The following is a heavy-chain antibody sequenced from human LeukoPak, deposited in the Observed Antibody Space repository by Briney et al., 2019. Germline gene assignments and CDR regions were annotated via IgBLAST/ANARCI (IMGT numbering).Heavy chain of an antibody. CDR2: IDPSDSYT. Sequence: GESLKISRKGSGYSFNSYWISWVRQMPGKGLEWMGRIDPSDSYTNYSPSFQGHVTISADKSISTAYLQWSSLKASDTAMYYCARHSSGSYLDWGEGTLVTVSS. D-gene: IGHD1-26*01. J-gene: IGHJ4*02. V-gene: IGHV5-10-1*01. CDR3: ARHSSGSYLD. CDR1: GYSFNSYW.